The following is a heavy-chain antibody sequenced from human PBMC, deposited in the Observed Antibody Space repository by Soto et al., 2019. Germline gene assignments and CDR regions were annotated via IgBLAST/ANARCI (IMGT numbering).Heavy chain of an antibody. CDR3: ARGDYDVLTGHYPLDY. CDR1: GYTLTSYY. J-gene: IGHJ4*02. Sequence: ASVKVSCKASGYTLTSYYMHWVRQAPGQGLAWMGIINPSGGSTSYAQNYQGRITMTRDTSTTTVYMELSSLRSEDTAVYFCARGDYDVLTGHYPLDYWGQGTLVTVSS. D-gene: IGHD3-9*01. CDR2: INPSGGST. V-gene: IGHV1-46*01.